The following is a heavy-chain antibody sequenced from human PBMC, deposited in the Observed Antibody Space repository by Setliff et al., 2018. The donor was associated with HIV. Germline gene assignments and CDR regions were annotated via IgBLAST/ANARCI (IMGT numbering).Heavy chain of an antibody. CDR3: ARRPYYDSWSGHQAFDI. CDR2: IFPGDSDT. V-gene: IGHV5-51*01. CDR1: GYSFTNYW. Sequence: GESLKISCKGSGYSFTNYWIGWVRQMPGKGLEWMGIIFPGDSDTRYSPSFQGQVTISADKSISTAYVQWSGLKASDTAMYYCARRPYYDSWSGHQAFDIWGQGTMVTVSS. J-gene: IGHJ3*02. D-gene: IGHD3-3*01.